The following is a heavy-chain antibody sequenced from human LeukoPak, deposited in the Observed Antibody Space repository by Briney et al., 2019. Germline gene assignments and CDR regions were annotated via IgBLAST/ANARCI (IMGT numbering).Heavy chain of an antibody. V-gene: IGHV3-23*01. Sequence: PGGSLRLSCAASGFTFSTYFMTWVRQAPGKGLEWVSSISASGDGTVYADSVKGRVTISRDNSKNTLYLQMHSLRAEDTAVYSCAKNLLGSEAFSWYFDLWGRGTLVTVSS. CDR3: AKNLLGSEAFSWYFDL. CDR2: ISASGDGT. D-gene: IGHD1-26*01. J-gene: IGHJ2*01. CDR1: GFTFSTYF.